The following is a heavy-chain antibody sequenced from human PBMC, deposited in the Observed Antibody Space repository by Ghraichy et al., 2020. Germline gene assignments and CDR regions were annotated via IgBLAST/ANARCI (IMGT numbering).Heavy chain of an antibody. V-gene: IGHV3-15*01. D-gene: IGHD3-10*01. Sequence: GGSLRLSCAASGITFSNAWMSWVRQAPGKGLEWVARVKSKTAGGTTNYAAPVKGRFTISRDDSENTLYLQMNSLQIEDTAVYYCATDEGSGNGHFYGMDVWGQGTTVTVSS. CDR1: GITFSNAW. J-gene: IGHJ6*02. CDR3: ATDEGSGNGHFYGMDV. CDR2: VKSKTAGGTT.